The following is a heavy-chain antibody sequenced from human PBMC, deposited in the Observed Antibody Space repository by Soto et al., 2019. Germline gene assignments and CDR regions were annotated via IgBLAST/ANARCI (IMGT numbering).Heavy chain of an antibody. J-gene: IGHJ3*02. V-gene: IGHV1-18*01. CDR1: GYTFTSYG. Sequence: ASVKVSCKASGYTFTSYGISWVRQAPGQGLEWMGWISAYNGNTNYAQKLQGRVTMTTDTSTSTAYMELRSLRSDDRAAYYCARADAVGPGDGYDIWGQGTMVTVSS. CDR3: ARADAVGPGDGYDI. D-gene: IGHD2-8*01. CDR2: ISAYNGNT.